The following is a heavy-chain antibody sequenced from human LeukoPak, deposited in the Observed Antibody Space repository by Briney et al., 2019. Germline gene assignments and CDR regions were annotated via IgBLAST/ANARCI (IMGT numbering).Heavy chain of an antibody. D-gene: IGHD3-3*01. CDR3: ARDLTRTSLRFLEGTHRNWFDP. Sequence: GGSLRLSCAASGFTFSSYWMHWVRQAPGKGLEWVSRMDPDGRTIDYADSVKGRFTISRDNAKDTLYLQMNSLRAEDTAVYYCARDLTRTSLRFLEGTHRNWFDPWGQGTLVTVSS. CDR1: GFTFSSYW. CDR2: MDPDGRTI. J-gene: IGHJ5*02. V-gene: IGHV3-74*01.